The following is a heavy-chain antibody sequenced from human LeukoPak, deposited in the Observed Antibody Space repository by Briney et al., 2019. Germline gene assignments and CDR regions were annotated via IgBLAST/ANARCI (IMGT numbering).Heavy chain of an antibody. V-gene: IGHV4-34*01. CDR1: GEPFNGYY. J-gene: IGHJ4*02. CDR2: INHSGST. Sequence: SETLSLTCAVYGEPFNGYYWKWIRQSPGKGLEWIGEINHSGSTNYNPSLTSRVTISVDTSKNQFSLKLNSVTAADTAVYYCASRYFCSSTSCYTFDYWGQGTLVTVSS. CDR3: ASRYFCSSTSCYTFDY. D-gene: IGHD2-2*02.